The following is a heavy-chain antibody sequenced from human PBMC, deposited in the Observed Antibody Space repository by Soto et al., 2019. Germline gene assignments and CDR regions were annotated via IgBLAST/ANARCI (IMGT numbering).Heavy chain of an antibody. Sequence: GGSLRLSCAASGFTFGNYAMSWVRQAPGKGLEWVSSISGSGGTTYYADSVKGRFTISRDNSKNTLYLQMNSLRAEDTAVYYCARGDWAFSGSYLGFDYWGQGTLVTVSS. CDR3: ARGDWAFSGSYLGFDY. CDR2: ISGSGGTT. V-gene: IGHV3-23*01. J-gene: IGHJ4*02. CDR1: GFTFGNYA. D-gene: IGHD1-26*01.